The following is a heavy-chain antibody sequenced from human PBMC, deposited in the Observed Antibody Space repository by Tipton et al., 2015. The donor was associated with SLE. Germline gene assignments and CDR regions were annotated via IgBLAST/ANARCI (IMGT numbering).Heavy chain of an antibody. CDR3: ARDPVAGRGIDY. D-gene: IGHD6-19*01. Sequence: LRLSCTVSGGSISSGSHYWSWIRQPAGKGLEWIWRFYTSGSTNYNPPHKSRVTISVHTPKNHFSLKLSSVTAADTAVYYCARDPVAGRGIDYWGQGTLVTVSS. V-gene: IGHV4-61*02. CDR2: FYTSGST. J-gene: IGHJ4*02. CDR1: GGSISSGSHY.